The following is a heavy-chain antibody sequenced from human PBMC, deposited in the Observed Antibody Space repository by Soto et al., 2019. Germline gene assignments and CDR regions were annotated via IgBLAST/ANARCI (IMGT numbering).Heavy chain of an antibody. V-gene: IGHV3-23*01. CDR2: ISVNGGST. D-gene: IGHD3-10*01. J-gene: IGHJ4*02. CDR3: AGPYGSGFYQFDH. CDR1: GFTFGSYA. Sequence: EAQLLESGGGLVQPGGSLRLSCAASGFTFGSYAMSWVRQAPGKGLEWVSGISVNGGSTYYADSVKGRFTISRDNSKNTLHLQMNRPRAEDSAVYYGAGPYGSGFYQFDHWGQGTLVTVSS.